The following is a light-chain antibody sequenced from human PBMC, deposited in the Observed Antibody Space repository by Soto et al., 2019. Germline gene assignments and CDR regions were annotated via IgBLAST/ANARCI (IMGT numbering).Light chain of an antibody. CDR2: GAS. V-gene: IGKV3-15*01. Sequence: EIVMTQSPANLSVSPRERATLSCRASQSVSSNLAWYQQKPGQGPRLLIYGASTRATSIPARFSGSGSGTEFPLTINSLQSEDFAVYYCQQYNKWPPYTFGQGTKLEIK. J-gene: IGKJ2*01. CDR3: QQYNKWPPYT. CDR1: QSVSSN.